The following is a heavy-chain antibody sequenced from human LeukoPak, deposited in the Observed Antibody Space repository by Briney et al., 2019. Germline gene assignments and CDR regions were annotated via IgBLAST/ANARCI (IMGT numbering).Heavy chain of an antibody. J-gene: IGHJ4*02. D-gene: IGHD2-2*01. CDR2: IGSSSSYL. CDR1: GFPFSTYS. CDR3: ARHIVVVPPAIRNPEWGADY. V-gene: IGHV3-21*01. Sequence: PGGSLRLSCAASGFPFSTYSMNWVRQAPGKGLEWVSSIGSSSSYLYYADSVKGRFTISRDNAKNSLYLQMNSLRAEDTAVYYCARHIVVVPPAIRNPEWGADYWGQGTLVTVSS.